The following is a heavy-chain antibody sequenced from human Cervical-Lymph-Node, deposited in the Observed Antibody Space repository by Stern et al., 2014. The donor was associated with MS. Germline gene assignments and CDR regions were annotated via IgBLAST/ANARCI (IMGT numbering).Heavy chain of an antibody. Sequence: VLLVQSGAEVKKPGSSVKVSCKASGFTFSSYTIDRVRQAPGQGLEWIGRIIPMFGIANYAEKFQGRVTITADESTSTAYMDLSTLRSEDTAVYYCARATSDYIWGSYRYLDYWGQGTQVTVSS. V-gene: IGHV1-69*01. J-gene: IGHJ4*02. CDR2: IIPMFGIA. CDR3: ARATSDYIWGSYRYLDY. D-gene: IGHD3-16*02. CDR1: GFTFSSYT.